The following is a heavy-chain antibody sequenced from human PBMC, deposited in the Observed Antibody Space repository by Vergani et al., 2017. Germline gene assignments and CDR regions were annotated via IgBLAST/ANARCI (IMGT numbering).Heavy chain of an antibody. D-gene: IGHD4-17*01. CDR3: ARGLSDGEDNWFDP. V-gene: IGHV4-59*01. CDR2: IDYSGST. CDR1: GGSISSYY. Sequence: QVQLQESGPGLVKPSQTLSLTCTVSGGSISSYYWSWIRQPPGKGLEWIGYIDYSGSTNYNPSLKSRVTISVDTSKNQFSLKLSSVTAADTAVYYCARGLSDGEDNWFDPWGQGTLVTVSS. J-gene: IGHJ5*02.